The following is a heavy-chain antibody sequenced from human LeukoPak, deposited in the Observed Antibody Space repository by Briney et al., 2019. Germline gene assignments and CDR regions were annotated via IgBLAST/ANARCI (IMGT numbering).Heavy chain of an antibody. V-gene: IGHV4-39*07. CDR1: GGSISSSSYY. Sequence: SGTLSLTCTVSGGSISSSSYYWGWIRQPPGKGLEWIGEIYHSGSTNYNPSLKSRVTISVDKSKNQFSLKLSSVTAADTAVYYCAARGYSYENFDYWGQGTLVTVSS. J-gene: IGHJ4*02. D-gene: IGHD5-18*01. CDR3: AARGYSYENFDY. CDR2: IYHSGST.